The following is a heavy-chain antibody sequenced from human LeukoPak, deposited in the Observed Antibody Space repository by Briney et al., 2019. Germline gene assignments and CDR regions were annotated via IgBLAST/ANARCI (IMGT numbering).Heavy chain of an antibody. D-gene: IGHD3-22*01. Sequence: GGSLRLSCAASKFTFSSYGMHWVRQAPGKGLEWVAFIRYDGSNKSYADSVKGRFTISRNNSKNTLYLQMNSLRAEDTAVYYCAKDHDYYDSSGYYSRDYWGQGTLVTVSS. V-gene: IGHV3-30*02. CDR2: IRYDGSNK. J-gene: IGHJ4*02. CDR1: KFTFSSYG. CDR3: AKDHDYYDSSGYYSRDY.